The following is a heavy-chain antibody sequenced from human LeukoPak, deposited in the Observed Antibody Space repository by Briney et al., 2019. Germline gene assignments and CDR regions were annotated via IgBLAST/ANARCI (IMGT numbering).Heavy chain of an antibody. CDR3: AREQYYDFWSGELYGMDV. CDR2: ISYDGSNK. CDR1: EFTFSSYA. D-gene: IGHD3-3*01. V-gene: IGHV3-30*04. Sequence: GESLRLSCAASEFTFSSYAMHWVRQAPGKGLEWVAVISYDGSNKYYADSVKGRFTISRDNSKNTLYLQMNSLRAEDTAVYYCAREQYYDFWSGELYGMDVWGQGTTVTVSS. J-gene: IGHJ6*02.